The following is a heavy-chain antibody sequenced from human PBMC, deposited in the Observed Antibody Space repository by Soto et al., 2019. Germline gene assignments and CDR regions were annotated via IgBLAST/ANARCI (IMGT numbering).Heavy chain of an antibody. Sequence: QVQLQESGPGLVKPSETLSLTCTVSGGSISSYYWSWIRQPPGKGLEWIGYIYYSGSTNYNPSLKSRVNISVDTSKNQFALKLSSVTAADTAVYYCARDRPMSGGDCYAFDIWGQGTMVTVSS. D-gene: IGHD2-21*02. V-gene: IGHV4-59*01. CDR1: GGSISSYY. CDR2: IYYSGST. CDR3: ARDRPMSGGDCYAFDI. J-gene: IGHJ3*02.